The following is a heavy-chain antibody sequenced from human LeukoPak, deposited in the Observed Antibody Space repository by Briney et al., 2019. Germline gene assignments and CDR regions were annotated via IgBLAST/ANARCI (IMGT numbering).Heavy chain of an antibody. CDR1: GSTFSTYW. Sequence: GGSLRLSCAASGSTFSTYWMHWVRQAPGKGLEWVSLIDSDGNNTSYAESAKGRFTISRDNTKNTLYLQMKSLRAEDTAVYYCARDLLNWGQGALVTVSA. J-gene: IGHJ4*02. CDR2: IDSDGNNT. V-gene: IGHV3-74*03. CDR3: ARDLLN.